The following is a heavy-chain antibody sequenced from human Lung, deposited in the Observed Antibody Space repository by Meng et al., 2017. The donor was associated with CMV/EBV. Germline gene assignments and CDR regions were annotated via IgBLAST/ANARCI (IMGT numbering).Heavy chain of an antibody. CDR3: ARRDYYDLGSGN. D-gene: IGHD3-10*01. CDR2: IYPRDSDT. J-gene: IGHJ4*02. V-gene: IGHV5-51*01. CDR1: GNGFTTYW. Sequence: GGSXRLXCKVSGNGFTTYWIGWVRQISGKGLEWMGIIYPRDSDTVYMMSFQGRVTISADKSINTVYLQWDSLRASDTAMYYCARRDYYDLGSGNWGQGTLVTVSS.